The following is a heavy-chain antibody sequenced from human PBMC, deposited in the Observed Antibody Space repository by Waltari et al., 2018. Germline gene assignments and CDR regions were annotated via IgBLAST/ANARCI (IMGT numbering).Heavy chain of an antibody. Sequence: QVQVLDSGGGVVQPGGSLRLSCAASGFTFSLHDMQWVRQAPGKGLEWVAFIRNDGGNAYYADSAKGRFTISRDNSKNMVYLQMNSLRPEDTAMYFCIKGGTSFDWWGQGTLVTVSS. CDR2: IRNDGGNA. CDR3: IKGGTSFDW. V-gene: IGHV3-30*02. J-gene: IGHJ4*02. D-gene: IGHD1-26*01. CDR1: GFTFSLHD.